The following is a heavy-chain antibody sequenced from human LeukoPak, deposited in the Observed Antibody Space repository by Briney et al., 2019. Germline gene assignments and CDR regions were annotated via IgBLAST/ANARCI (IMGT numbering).Heavy chain of an antibody. CDR3: AKDKGAAAGTIDY. V-gene: IGHV3-30*18. CDR1: GFTFSSYG. D-gene: IGHD6-13*01. Sequence: PGGSLRLSCAASGFTFSSYGMHWVRQAPGKGLEWVAVISYDVSNKYYADSVKGRFTISRDNSKNTLFLQMNSLRAEDTAAYYCAKDKGAAAGTIDYWGQGTLVTVSS. J-gene: IGHJ4*02. CDR2: ISYDVSNK.